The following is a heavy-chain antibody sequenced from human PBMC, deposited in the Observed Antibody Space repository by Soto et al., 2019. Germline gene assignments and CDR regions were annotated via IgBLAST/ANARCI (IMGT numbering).Heavy chain of an antibody. V-gene: IGHV3-21*01. J-gene: IGHJ4*02. D-gene: IGHD6-19*01. CDR1: GFTFSNYS. CDR2: MSSRSRSI. CDR3: ERGGGQCVVRITS. Sequence: VQLVESGGGLVKPGGSLRVSCAASGFTFSNYSMNWVRQTPGKGLEWVSSMSSRSRSIFYAGSVKGRFTISRDNAKKSLYLQMNSLRDEDTGVYYCERGGGQCVVRITSWGQGILVTVSS.